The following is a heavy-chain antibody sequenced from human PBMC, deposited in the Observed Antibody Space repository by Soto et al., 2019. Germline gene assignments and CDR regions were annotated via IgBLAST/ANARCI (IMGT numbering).Heavy chain of an antibody. CDR3: ARVDVRSFDWLGNWFDP. CDR2: ISAYNGNT. CDR1: GYTFTSYG. Sequence: GASVKVSCKASGYTFTSYGISWVRQAPGQGLEWMGWISAYNGNTNYAQKLQGRVTMTTDTSTSTAYMELRSLRSDDTAVYYCARVDVRSFDWLGNWFDPWGQGPLVTVSS. D-gene: IGHD3-9*01. V-gene: IGHV1-18*01. J-gene: IGHJ5*02.